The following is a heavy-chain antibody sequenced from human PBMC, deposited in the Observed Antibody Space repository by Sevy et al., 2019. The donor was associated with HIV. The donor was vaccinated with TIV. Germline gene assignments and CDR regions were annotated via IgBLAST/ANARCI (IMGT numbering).Heavy chain of an antibody. V-gene: IGHV3-7*01. Sequence: GGSLRLSCAASGFTFSKYWMGWVRQAPGKGLEWVANIKQDAGQKYYVDSVKGRFTISRDNAKNSLYLQMNGLRAEDKVVYFCAGDDGNYYFHYWGQGTLVTVSS. J-gene: IGHJ4*02. D-gene: IGHD1-7*01. CDR1: GFTFSKYW. CDR3: AGDDGNYYFHY. CDR2: IKQDAGQK.